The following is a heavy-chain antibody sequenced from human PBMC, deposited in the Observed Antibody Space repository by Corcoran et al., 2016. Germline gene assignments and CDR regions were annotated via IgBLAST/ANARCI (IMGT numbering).Heavy chain of an antibody. CDR3: ARLGPIAVAGYWYFDL. CDR2: INHSGST. V-gene: IGHV4-34*01. CDR1: GGSFSGYY. Sequence: QVQLQQWGAGLLKPSETLSLTCAVYGGSFSGYYWSWIRQPPGKGLEWIGEINHSGSTNYNPSLKSRVTISVATSKNQFSLKLSSVTAADTAVYYCARLGPIAVAGYWYFDLWGRGTLVTVSS. D-gene: IGHD6-19*01. J-gene: IGHJ2*01.